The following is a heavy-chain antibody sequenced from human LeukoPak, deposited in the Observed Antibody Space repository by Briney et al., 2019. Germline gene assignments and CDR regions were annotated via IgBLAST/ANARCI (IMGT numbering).Heavy chain of an antibody. J-gene: IGHJ6*02. V-gene: IGHV3-30*02. CDR2: IRYDGSNK. D-gene: IGHD5-12*01. CDR1: GFTFSSYG. CDR3: AKVLPSSGYDGGDYYFGMDV. Sequence: GGSLRLSCAASGFTFSSYGMHWVRQAPGKGLEWVAFIRYDGSNKYYADSVKGRFTISRDNSKNTLYLQMNSLRAEDTAVYYCAKVLPSSGYDGGDYYFGMDVWGQGTTVTVSS.